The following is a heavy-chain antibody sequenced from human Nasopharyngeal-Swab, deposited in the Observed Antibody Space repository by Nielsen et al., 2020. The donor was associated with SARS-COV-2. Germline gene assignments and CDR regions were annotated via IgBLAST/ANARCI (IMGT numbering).Heavy chain of an antibody. V-gene: IGHV4-34*01. CDR2: INHSGST. D-gene: IGHD2-2*01. J-gene: IGHJ4*02. Sequence: WIRQPPGKGLEWIGEINHSGSTNYNPSLKSRVTISVDTSKNQFSLKLSSVIAADTAVYYCARIEDCSSTSCYDYFDYWGQGTLVTVSS. CDR3: ARIEDCSSTSCYDYFDY.